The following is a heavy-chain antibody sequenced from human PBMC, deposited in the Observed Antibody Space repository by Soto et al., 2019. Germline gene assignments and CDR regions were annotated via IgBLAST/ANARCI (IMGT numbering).Heavy chain of an antibody. V-gene: IGHV3-23*01. CDR2: ISGSGGMT. Sequence: EAQLLQSGGWLVPPGGSLRLSCVASGFAFGNYPMAWVRQTPGKGLEWISTISGSGGMTDYEDSVRGRFTVSIDHSKDTVHLQRNSLRADDTAVYYCAKDRTMARGIRAFDIWGQGTTVSISS. D-gene: IGHD3-10*01. CDR1: GFAFGNYP. CDR3: AKDRTMARGIRAFDI. J-gene: IGHJ3*02.